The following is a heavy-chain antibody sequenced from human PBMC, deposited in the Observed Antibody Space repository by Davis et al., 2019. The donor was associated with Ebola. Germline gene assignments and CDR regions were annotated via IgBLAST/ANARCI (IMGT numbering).Heavy chain of an antibody. D-gene: IGHD3-10*01. CDR2: IIPIFGTA. Sequence: AASVKVSCKASGGTFSSYAISWVRQAPGQGLKWMGGIIPIFGTANYAQKFQGRVTITADKSTSTAYMELSSLRSEDTAVYYCARDGRFRDRSWFDPWGQGTLVTVSS. CDR1: GGTFSSYA. V-gene: IGHV1-69*06. CDR3: ARDGRFRDRSWFDP. J-gene: IGHJ5*02.